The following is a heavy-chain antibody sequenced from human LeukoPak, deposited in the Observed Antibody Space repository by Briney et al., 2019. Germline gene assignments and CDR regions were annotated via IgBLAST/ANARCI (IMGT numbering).Heavy chain of an antibody. J-gene: IGHJ4*02. D-gene: IGHD6-19*01. CDR1: GGSFSGYY. CDR2: INHSGST. CDR3: ARGYGWYDFFDY. Sequence: SETLSLTCAVYGGSFSGYYWSWIRQPPGKGLEWIGEINHSGSTNYNPSLESRVTISVDTSKNQFSLKLSSVTAADTAVYYCARGYGWYDFFDYWGQGTLVTVSS. V-gene: IGHV4-34*01.